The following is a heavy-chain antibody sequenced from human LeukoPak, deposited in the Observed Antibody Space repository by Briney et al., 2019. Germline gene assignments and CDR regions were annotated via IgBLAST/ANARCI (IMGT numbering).Heavy chain of an antibody. V-gene: IGHV3-48*01. D-gene: IGHD6-13*01. CDR2: ISSSSSTI. J-gene: IGHJ4*02. CDR1: GFTFSSYS. Sequence: GGSLRLSCAASGFTFSSYSMNWVRQAPGKGLEWVSYISSSSSTIYYADSVKGRFTISRDNAKNSLYLQMNSLRAEDTAVYYCAKGELSSSWSALDYWGQGTLVTVSS. CDR3: AKGELSSSWSALDY.